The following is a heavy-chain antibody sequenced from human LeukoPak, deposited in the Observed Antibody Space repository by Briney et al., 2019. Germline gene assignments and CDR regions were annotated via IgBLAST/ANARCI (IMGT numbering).Heavy chain of an antibody. CDR3: AREFARSGSYHGHYGMDV. Sequence: GGSLRLSCAASGFTFSSYGMHWVRQAPGKGLEWVAVIWYDGSNKYYADSVKGRFTISRDNSKNTLYLQMNSLRAEDTAVYYCAREFARSGSYHGHYGMDVWGQGTTVTVSS. CDR1: GFTFSSYG. V-gene: IGHV3-33*01. CDR2: IWYDGSNK. D-gene: IGHD1-26*01. J-gene: IGHJ6*02.